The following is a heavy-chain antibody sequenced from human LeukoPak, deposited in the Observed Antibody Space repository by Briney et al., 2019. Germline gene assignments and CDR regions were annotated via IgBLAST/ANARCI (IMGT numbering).Heavy chain of an antibody. CDR2: ISAYNGNT. CDR1: GYTFTSYG. J-gene: IGHJ2*01. D-gene: IGHD4-23*01. V-gene: IGHV1-18*01. CDR3: ARIHDYGGKSPRGWYFDL. Sequence: ASVKVSCKASGYTFTSYGISWVRQAPGQGLEWMGWISAYNGNTNYAQKLQGRVTMTTDTSTSTACMELRSLRSDDTAVYYCARIHDYGGKSPRGWYFDLWGRGTLVTVSS.